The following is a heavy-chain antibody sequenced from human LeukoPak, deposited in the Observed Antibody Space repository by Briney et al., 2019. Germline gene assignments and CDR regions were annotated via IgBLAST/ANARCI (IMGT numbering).Heavy chain of an antibody. CDR3: ARQTGSGLFILP. J-gene: IGHJ4*02. Sequence: SETLSLTCTVSGVSISSSYSYWGWIRQPPGMGLEWIGSIYFTGNTYYNASLKSQVSISIDTSKNQFSLKLTSVTAADTAVYYCARQTGSGLFILPGGQGTLVTVSS. V-gene: IGHV4-39*01. D-gene: IGHD3/OR15-3a*01. CDR2: IYFTGNT. CDR1: GVSISSSYSY.